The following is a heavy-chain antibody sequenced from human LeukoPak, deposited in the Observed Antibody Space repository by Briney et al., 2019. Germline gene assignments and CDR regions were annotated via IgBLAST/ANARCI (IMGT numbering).Heavy chain of an antibody. J-gene: IGHJ4*02. CDR1: GYTFTSYG. D-gene: IGHD1-26*01. V-gene: IGHV1-18*01. CDR2: ISAYNGNT. Sequence: ASVKVSCKASGYTFTSYGISWVRQAPGQGLEWMGWISAYNGNTNYAQKLQGRVTITADESTSTAYMELSSLRSEDTAVYYCARDSVRYSGSYFDPVYYFDYWGQGTLATVSS. CDR3: ARDSVRYSGSYFDPVYYFDY.